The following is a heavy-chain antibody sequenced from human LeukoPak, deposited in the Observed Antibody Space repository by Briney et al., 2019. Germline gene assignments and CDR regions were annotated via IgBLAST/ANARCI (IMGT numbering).Heavy chain of an antibody. CDR3: ARDFGYSGSPSGKDN. J-gene: IGHJ4*02. CDR1: GYTFTSYG. Sequence: GASVKVSCKASGYTFTSYGISWVRQAPGQGLEWMGWISAYNGNTNYAQKLQGRVTMTTDTSTSTAYMELRSLRSDDTAVYYCARDFGYSGSPSGKDNWGQGTLVTVSS. V-gene: IGHV1-18*01. D-gene: IGHD5-12*01. CDR2: ISAYNGNT.